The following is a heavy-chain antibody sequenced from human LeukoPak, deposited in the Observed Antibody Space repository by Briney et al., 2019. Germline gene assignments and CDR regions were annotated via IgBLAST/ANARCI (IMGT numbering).Heavy chain of an antibody. J-gene: IGHJ4*02. V-gene: IGHV3-30-3*01. CDR1: GFTFSSYA. Sequence: GGSLRLPCAASGFTFSSYAMHWVRQAPGKGLEWEAVISYDGSNKYYADSVKGRFTISRDNSKNTLYLQMNSLRAEDTAVYYCARDGGYTFDYWGQGTLVTVSS. D-gene: IGHD3-16*02. CDR3: ARDGGYTFDY. CDR2: ISYDGSNK.